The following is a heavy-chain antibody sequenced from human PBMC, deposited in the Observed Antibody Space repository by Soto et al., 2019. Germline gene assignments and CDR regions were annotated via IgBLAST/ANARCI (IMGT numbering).Heavy chain of an antibody. D-gene: IGHD2-15*01. CDR3: AHRPSYCSGGSCYSGFDY. V-gene: IGHV2-5*02. Sequence: QITLKESGPTLVKPTQTLTLTCTFSGFSLTTSGVGVGWIRQPPGKALEWLALIYWDDDKRYSPSLKSRLTFTKDSTKYPVVLTMTYMDPVHTATYYCAHRPSYCSGGSCYSGFDYWGQGTLVTASS. CDR2: IYWDDDK. CDR1: GFSLTTSGVG. J-gene: IGHJ4*02.